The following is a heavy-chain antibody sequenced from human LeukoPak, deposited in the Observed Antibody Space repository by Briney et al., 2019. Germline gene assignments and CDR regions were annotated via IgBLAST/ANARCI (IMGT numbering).Heavy chain of an antibody. V-gene: IGHV3-23*01. CDR3: AKGELGGGNSVCDY. D-gene: IGHD4-23*01. CDR2: ISGSGGST. Sequence: GGSLRLSCAASGFTFSSYAMGWVRQAPGKGLEWVSAISGSGGSTYYADSVKGRFTISRDNSKNTLYLQMNSLRAEDTAVYYCAKGELGGGNSVCDYWGQGTLVTVSS. J-gene: IGHJ4*02. CDR1: GFTFSSYA.